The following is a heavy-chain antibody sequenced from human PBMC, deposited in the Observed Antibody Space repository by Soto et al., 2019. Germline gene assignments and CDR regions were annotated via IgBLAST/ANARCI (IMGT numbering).Heavy chain of an antibody. CDR2: INPNSGGT. V-gene: IGHV1-2*04. CDR1: GYTFTDYY. CDR3: ARGVSVIYYYYYMDV. J-gene: IGHJ6*03. D-gene: IGHD2-21*01. Sequence: VASVKVSCKASGYTFTDYYMHWVRQAPGQGLEWMGWINPNSGGTIYAQKFQGWVTMTRDTSISTAYMEVSRLRSDDRAVYYCARGVSVIYYYYYMDVWGKGTTVTVSS.